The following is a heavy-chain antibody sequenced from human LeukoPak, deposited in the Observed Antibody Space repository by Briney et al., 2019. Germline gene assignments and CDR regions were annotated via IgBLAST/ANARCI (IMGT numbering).Heavy chain of an antibody. CDR1: GGSISSSSYY. J-gene: IGHJ6*03. V-gene: IGHV4-39*07. Sequence: PSETLSLTCTVSGGSISSSSYYWGWIRQPPGKGLEWIGSIYYSGSTYYNPSLKSRVTISVDTSKNQFSLKLSSVTAADTAVYYCARGTMVRGVRLRYMDVWGKGTTVTVSS. CDR2: IYYSGST. CDR3: ARGTMVRGVRLRYMDV. D-gene: IGHD3-10*01.